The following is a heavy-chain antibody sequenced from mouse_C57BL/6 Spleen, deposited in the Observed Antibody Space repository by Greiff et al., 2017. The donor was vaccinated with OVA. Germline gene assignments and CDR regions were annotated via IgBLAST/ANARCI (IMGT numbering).Heavy chain of an antibody. J-gene: IGHJ2*01. CDR2: INPSNGGT. D-gene: IGHD2-1*01. Sequence: QVQLQQPGTELVKPGASVKLSCKASGYTFTSCWMHWVKQRPGQGLEWIGNINPSNGGTNYNEKFKSKATLTVDKSSSTAYMQLSSLTSEDSAVYYCAREGVYYGNLYYFDYWCQGTTLTVSS. CDR3: AREGVYYGNLYYFDY. CDR1: GYTFTSCW. V-gene: IGHV1-53*01.